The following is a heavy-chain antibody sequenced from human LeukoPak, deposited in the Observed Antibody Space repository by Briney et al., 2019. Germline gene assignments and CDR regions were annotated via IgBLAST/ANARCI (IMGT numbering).Heavy chain of an antibody. CDR3: ARDSYYGSGSYYH. D-gene: IGHD3-10*01. CDR1: GFTFSSYW. V-gene: IGHV3-7*01. CDR2: INQDGSEE. Sequence: GGSLRLSCAASGFTFSSYWMSWVRQAPGKGLEWVANINQDGSEEYYVDSVKGRFTISRDNAKNSLYLQMNSLRAEDTAVYYCARDSYYGSGSYYHWGQGTLVTVSS. J-gene: IGHJ5*02.